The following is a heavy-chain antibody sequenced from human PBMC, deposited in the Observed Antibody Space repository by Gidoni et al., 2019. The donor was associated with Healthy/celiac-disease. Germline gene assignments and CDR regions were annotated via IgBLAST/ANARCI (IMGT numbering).Heavy chain of an antibody. J-gene: IGHJ4*02. CDR3: ARDRPYAGGWTD. D-gene: IGHD2-2*01. V-gene: IGHV3-66*02. Sequence: ELQLLESGGCLVQPVGSLRLSCAASGFTVSSNYMSWVRQAPGKGLEWVSFIYSGGRTYYADSVKGRFTISRDNSKNTLYLQMNSLRAEDTAVYDCARDRPYAGGWTDWGQGTLVTVSS. CDR2: IYSGGRT. CDR1: GFTVSSNY.